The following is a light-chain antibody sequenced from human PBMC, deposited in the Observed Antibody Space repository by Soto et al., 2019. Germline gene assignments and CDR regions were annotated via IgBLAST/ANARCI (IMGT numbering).Light chain of an antibody. CDR1: SSDVGGYNY. CDR2: DVS. J-gene: IGLJ2*01. V-gene: IGLV2-14*01. CDR3: SSYTSSSTYVV. Sequence: QSALTQPASVSGSPGXXXXISCTGTSSDVGGYNYVSWYQQHPGKAPKLMIYDVSNRPSGVSNRFSGSKSGNTASLTISGLQAEDEADYYCSSYTSSSTYVVFGGGTQLTVL.